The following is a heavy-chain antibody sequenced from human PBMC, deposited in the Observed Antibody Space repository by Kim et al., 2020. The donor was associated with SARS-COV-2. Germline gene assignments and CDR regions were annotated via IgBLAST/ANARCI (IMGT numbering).Heavy chain of an antibody. Sequence: GGSLRLSCAASGFTFSRFDMHWVRQAPGEGLEWVAVISYDGSYKEYAGSVEGRFTISRDNSKNTLYLQLNSLRAEDTAVYYCAKEVHVDTAMWGQGTLVTVSS. J-gene: IGHJ4*02. D-gene: IGHD5-18*01. V-gene: IGHV3-30*18. CDR2: ISYDGSYK. CDR3: AKEVHVDTAM. CDR1: GFTFSRFD.